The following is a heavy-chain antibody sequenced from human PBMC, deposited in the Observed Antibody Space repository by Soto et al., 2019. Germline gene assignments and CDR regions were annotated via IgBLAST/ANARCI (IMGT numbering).Heavy chain of an antibody. J-gene: IGHJ2*01. D-gene: IGHD5-12*01. CDR2: VNHSGST. V-gene: IGHV4-34*01. CDR1: GGSFSGYY. CDR3: ARCRGFYWYFDL. Sequence: QVQLQQWGAGLLKPSETLSLTCAVYGGSFSGYYWSWIRQPPGKGLEWIGEVNHSGSTNYNPSLKRRVTISVDTSKNQFSLKLSSVTAADTAVYYCARCRGFYWYFDLWGRGTLVTVSS.